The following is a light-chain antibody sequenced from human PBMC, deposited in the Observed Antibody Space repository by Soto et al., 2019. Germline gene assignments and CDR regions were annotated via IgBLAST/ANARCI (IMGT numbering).Light chain of an antibody. Sequence: DIQMTQSPSILSASVGDRVTITCRASQDIHSWLAWYQQKPGKVPNLLVYYASTLESGGPSRFSACRSWTQFTLTISSLQPDDFATYYCQQYNSYPPFHFGPGTKV. CDR1: QDIHSW. V-gene: IGKV1-5*01. CDR3: QQYNSYPPFH. CDR2: YAS. J-gene: IGKJ3*01.